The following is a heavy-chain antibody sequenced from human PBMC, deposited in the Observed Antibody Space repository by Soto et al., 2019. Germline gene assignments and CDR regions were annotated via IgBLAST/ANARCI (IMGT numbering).Heavy chain of an antibody. CDR2: IYSGGST. V-gene: IGHV3-53*01. D-gene: IGHD6-19*01. CDR1: GFTVSSNY. Sequence: EVQLVESGGGLIQPGGSLRLSCAASGFTVSSNYMSWVRQAPGKGLEWVSVIYSGGSTYYADSVKGRFTISRDNSNNTRYLQMNSLSAEDPAVYYCARVLGYSSGWYGGYYYYGMDVWGQGTTVTVSS. CDR3: ARVLGYSSGWYGGYYYYGMDV. J-gene: IGHJ6*02.